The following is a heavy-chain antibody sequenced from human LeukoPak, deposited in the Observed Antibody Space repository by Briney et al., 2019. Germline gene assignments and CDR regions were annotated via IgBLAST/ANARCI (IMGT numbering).Heavy chain of an antibody. V-gene: IGHV4-59*08. J-gene: IGHJ6*02. CDR3: ARQDYYYGMDV. CDR1: GGFISSYY. Sequence: SETLSLVCPVSGGFISSYYWSWIRQPPGKGLEWIGYIYYRGSTNYNPSLKSRVTISVDTSKNQFSLRLSSVTAADTDVYYCARQDYYYGMDVWGQGTTVTVSS. CDR2: IYYRGST.